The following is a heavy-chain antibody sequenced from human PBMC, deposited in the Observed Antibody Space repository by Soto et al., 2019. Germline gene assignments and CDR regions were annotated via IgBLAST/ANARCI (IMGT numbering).Heavy chain of an antibody. D-gene: IGHD6-19*01. Sequence: EVQLVESVGGLLQPGGSLRLSCAASGFTFSSYSMNWFLQAPGKGLEWVSYISSSSSTIYYADSVKGPFTSSRDNAMNSLYLQMNRLRDEDTAVYYCARVSSGHDYWGQGTLVTVSS. CDR3: ARVSSGHDY. V-gene: IGHV3-48*02. CDR1: GFTFSSYS. CDR2: ISSSSSTI. J-gene: IGHJ4*02.